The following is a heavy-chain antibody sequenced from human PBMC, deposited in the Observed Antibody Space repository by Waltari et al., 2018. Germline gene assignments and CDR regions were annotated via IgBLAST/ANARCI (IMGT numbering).Heavy chain of an antibody. CDR2: IYSSGDA. CDR3: ARRSGSYLDH. J-gene: IGHJ4*02. D-gene: IGHD1-26*01. Sequence: EAQLVESGGGLIQPGGSLSLSCAASGLIVPSYTMTWVRQAPGKGLEWVSVIYSSGDAYYTDSVMGRFTISRDISRNVLYLQRNSLRVEDTAMYFCARRSGSYLDHWGQGTLVTVSS. V-gene: IGHV3-53*01. CDR1: GLIVPSYT.